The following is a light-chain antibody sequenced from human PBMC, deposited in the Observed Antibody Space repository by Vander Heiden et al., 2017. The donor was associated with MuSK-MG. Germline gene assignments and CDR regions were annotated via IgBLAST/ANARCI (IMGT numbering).Light chain of an antibody. J-gene: IGKJ5*01. CDR3: QQRDNWPPII. Sequence: EIVMTQSPATLSVSPGERATLSCRASQSIGTNLAWYQQKPGQAPRLLIFGASTRATGIPARFSGSGSGKEFTLTISSRQSEDFAVYYCQQRDNWPPIIFGQGTLLEIK. CDR2: GAS. V-gene: IGKV3D-15*01. CDR1: QSIGTN.